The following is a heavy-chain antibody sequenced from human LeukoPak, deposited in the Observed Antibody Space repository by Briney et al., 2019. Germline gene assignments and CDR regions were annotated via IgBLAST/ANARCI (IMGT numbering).Heavy chain of an antibody. CDR2: ISSSSDYI. D-gene: IGHD2-15*01. V-gene: IGHV3-21*01. CDR3: ARVGYCSGGSCFYYYYGMDV. Sequence: GGSLRLSCAASGFTFSSYSMNWVRQAPGKGLEWVSSISSSSDYIYYADSVKGRFTISRDNAKNSLYLQMNSLGAEDTAVYYCARVGYCSGGSCFYYYYGMDVWGQGTTVTVSS. J-gene: IGHJ6*02. CDR1: GFTFSSYS.